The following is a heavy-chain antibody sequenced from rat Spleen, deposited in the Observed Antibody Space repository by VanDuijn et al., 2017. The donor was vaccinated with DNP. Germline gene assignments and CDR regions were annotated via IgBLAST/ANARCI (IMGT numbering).Heavy chain of an antibody. Sequence: EVQLQESGPGLVKPSQSLSLTCSVTGFSITSSHRWNWIRKFPGDELEWMGYINSAGITNYTPSLKSRISITRDTSKNQFFLQLDSVTTEDTATYYCARSSSILDYFNYWGQGVMVTVSA. CDR1: GFSITSSHR. V-gene: IGHV3-3*01. CDR3: ARSSSILDYFNY. D-gene: IGHD1-6*01. J-gene: IGHJ2*01. CDR2: INSAGIT.